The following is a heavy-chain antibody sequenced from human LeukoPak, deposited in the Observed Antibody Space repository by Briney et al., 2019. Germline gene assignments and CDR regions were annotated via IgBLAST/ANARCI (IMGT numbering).Heavy chain of an antibody. J-gene: IGHJ4*02. V-gene: IGHV1-2*02. CDR3: ARGYYDKFGLDY. CDR2: INPNSGGT. D-gene: IGHD3-3*01. CDR1: GYTFTGYY. Sequence: APVKVSCKASGYTFTGYYMHWVRQAPGQGLEWMGWINPNSGGTNYAQKFQGRVTMTRDTSISTAYMELSRLRSDDTAVYYCARGYYDKFGLDYWGQGTLVTVSS.